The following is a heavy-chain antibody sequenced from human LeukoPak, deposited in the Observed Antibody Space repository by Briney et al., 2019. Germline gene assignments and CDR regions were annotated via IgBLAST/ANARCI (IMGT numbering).Heavy chain of an antibody. J-gene: IGHJ6*02. CDR2: IYSGGST. CDR1: GFTVSSNY. V-gene: IGHV3-66*01. Sequence: GGSLRLSCAASGFTVSSNYMSWVRQAPGKGLEWVSVIYSGGSTYYADSVKGRFTISRDNSKSTLYLQMNSLRAEDTAVYYCARDSRIAVAGSSSNYYGMDVWGQGTTVTVSS. D-gene: IGHD6-19*01. CDR3: ARDSRIAVAGSSSNYYGMDV.